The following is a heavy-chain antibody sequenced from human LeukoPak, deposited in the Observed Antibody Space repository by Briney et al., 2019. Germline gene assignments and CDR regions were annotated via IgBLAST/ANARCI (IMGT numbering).Heavy chain of an antibody. D-gene: IGHD1-26*01. CDR3: AREVRTGIGATDY. Sequence: ASVKVSCKASGYRFSNYYVHWIRQAPGQGLEWVGIMAPRDDGAHYAQKFQGRVTMTRDTSTSTLYMELSSPRPEDTAVYYCAREVRTGIGATDYWGQGTLVTVSS. V-gene: IGHV1-46*01. CDR2: MAPRDDGA. J-gene: IGHJ4*02. CDR1: GYRFSNYY.